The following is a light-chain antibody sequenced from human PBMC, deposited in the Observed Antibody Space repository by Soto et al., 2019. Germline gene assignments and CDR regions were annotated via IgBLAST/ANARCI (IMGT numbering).Light chain of an antibody. Sequence: IVLTQSPAPLSLSPGERATLSCRASQSVSSYFAWYQQKPGQAPRLLIYDASNRATGIPARFSGSGSGTDFTLTISSLEPEDFAVYYCQQRSNWPRTLGQGTKVDIK. J-gene: IGKJ1*01. CDR1: QSVSSY. CDR3: QQRSNWPRT. CDR2: DAS. V-gene: IGKV3-11*01.